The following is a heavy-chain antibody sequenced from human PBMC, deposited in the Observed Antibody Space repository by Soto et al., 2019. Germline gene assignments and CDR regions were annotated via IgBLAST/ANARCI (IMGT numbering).Heavy chain of an antibody. CDR3: AREIRAYYYDSSGYRGDAFDI. CDR1: GGTFSSYA. V-gene: IGHV1-69*13. Sequence: SVKVSCKASGGTFSSYAISWVRQAPGQGLEWMGGIIPIFGTANYAQKFQGRVTITADESTSTAYMELSSLRSEDTAVYYCAREIRAYYYDSSGYRGDAFDIWGQGTMVTV. J-gene: IGHJ3*02. D-gene: IGHD3-22*01. CDR2: IIPIFGTA.